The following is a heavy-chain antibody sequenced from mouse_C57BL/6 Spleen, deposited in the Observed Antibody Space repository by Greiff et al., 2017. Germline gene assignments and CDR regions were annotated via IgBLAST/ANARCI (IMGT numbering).Heavy chain of an antibody. V-gene: IGHV1-19*01. Sequence: EVQLQESGPVLVKPGASVKMSCKASGYTFTDYYMNWVKQSHGKSLEWIGVINPYNGGTSYNQKFKGKATLTVDKSSSTAYMELNSLTSEDSAVYYCAGYDYDGGAWFAYWGQGTLVTVSA. D-gene: IGHD2-4*01. J-gene: IGHJ3*01. CDR2: INPYNGGT. CDR1: GYTFTDYY. CDR3: AGYDYDGGAWFAY.